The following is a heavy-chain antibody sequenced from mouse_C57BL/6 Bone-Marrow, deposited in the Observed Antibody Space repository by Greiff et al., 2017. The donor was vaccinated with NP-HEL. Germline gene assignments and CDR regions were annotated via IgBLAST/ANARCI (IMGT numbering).Heavy chain of an antibody. D-gene: IGHD1-1*01. J-gene: IGHJ1*03. CDR3: SEDSAVYYCALVESDWYFDV. CDR1: YTFSRRVH. V-gene: IGHV1-87*01. CDR2: GQGLEWIG. Sequence: QVQLKQSGPELARPWASVKISCQAFYTFSRRVHFAIRDTNYWMQWVKQRPGQGLEWIGAIYPGNGDTSSIQKFKGKATLTADKSSRTAYMQLSSLTSEDSAVYYCALVESDWYFDVWGTGTTVTVSS.